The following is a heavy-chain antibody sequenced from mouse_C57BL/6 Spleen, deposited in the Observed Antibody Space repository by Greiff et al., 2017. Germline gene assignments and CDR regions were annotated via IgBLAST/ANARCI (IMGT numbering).Heavy chain of an antibody. CDR2: ISYDGSN. CDR3: ARYDYDDGFDY. Sequence: EESGPGLVKPSQSLSLTCSVTGYSITSGYYWNWIRQFPGNKLEWIGYISYDGSNNYNPSLKNRISITRDTSKNQFFLKLNSVTTEDTATYYCARYDYDDGFDYWGQGTTLTVSS. CDR1: GYSITSGYY. V-gene: IGHV3-6*01. J-gene: IGHJ2*01. D-gene: IGHD2-4*01.